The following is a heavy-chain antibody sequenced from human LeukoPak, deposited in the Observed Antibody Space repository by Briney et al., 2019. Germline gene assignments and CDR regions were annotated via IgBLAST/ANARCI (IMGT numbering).Heavy chain of an antibody. V-gene: IGHV3-66*01. D-gene: IGHD1-26*01. CDR3: ARGSPFDD. Sequence: GGSLTLSCAASGFNVSINYMSWVRQAPGKGLEWVSGIYSGGSTYYADSVKGRFTLSRDKPKNMVFLQINSLRAEDTAVYFCARGSPFDDWGQGTLVTVSS. J-gene: IGHJ4*02. CDR2: IYSGGST. CDR1: GFNVSINY.